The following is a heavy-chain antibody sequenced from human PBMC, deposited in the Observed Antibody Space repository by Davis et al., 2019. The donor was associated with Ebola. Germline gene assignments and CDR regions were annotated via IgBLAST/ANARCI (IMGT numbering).Heavy chain of an antibody. CDR3: ARDNGWVVFQGGFDP. CDR1: GGSISSGGYY. J-gene: IGHJ5*02. V-gene: IGHV4-39*07. CDR2: IYHSGST. Sequence: MPSETLSLTCTVSGGSISSGGYYWSWIRQPPGKGPEWIGEIYHSGSTNYNPSLKSRVTISVDKSKNQFSLKLSSVTAADTAVYYCARDNGWVVFQGGFDPWDQGTLVTVSS. D-gene: IGHD2-8*02.